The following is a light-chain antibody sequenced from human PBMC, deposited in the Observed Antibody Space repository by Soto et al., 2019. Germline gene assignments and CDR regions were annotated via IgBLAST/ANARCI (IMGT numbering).Light chain of an antibody. CDR2: EAS. Sequence: LTQSHSSLSASIGDRLTITVRASQDINSYLAWYQQKPGKAPNLLIYEASILQRGVPSRFSGSISGTDFTLTISSLEPEDFAVYYCQQRSNWPPTFGQGTRLEIK. CDR3: QQRSNWPPT. V-gene: IGKV1-9*01. CDR1: QDINSY. J-gene: IGKJ5*01.